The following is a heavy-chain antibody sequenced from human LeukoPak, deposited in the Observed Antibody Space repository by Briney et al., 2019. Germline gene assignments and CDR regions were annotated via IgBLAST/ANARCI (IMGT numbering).Heavy chain of an antibody. D-gene: IGHD3-3*01. Sequence: PSQTLSLTCTVSGGSISSGGYYWSWIRQPPGKGLEWIGYIYHSGSTYYNPSLKSRVTISVDRSKNQFSLKLSSVTAADTAVYYCARGPRFWSGYSLFEDWGQGTLVTVSS. V-gene: IGHV4-30-2*01. CDR1: GGSISSGGYY. CDR3: ARGPRFWSGYSLFED. J-gene: IGHJ4*02. CDR2: IYHSGST.